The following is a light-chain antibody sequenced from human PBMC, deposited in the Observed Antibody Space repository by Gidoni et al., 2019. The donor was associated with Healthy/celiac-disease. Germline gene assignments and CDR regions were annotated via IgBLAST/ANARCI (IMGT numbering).Light chain of an antibody. CDR1: SSTIGAGDD. V-gene: IGLV1-40*01. CDR2: GNS. CDR3: QSYDSSLSGAYV. Sequence: QSVLTQPPSVSGAPGQRATISCTGSSSTIGAGDDVHRHQQLPGTAPKLLIYGNSNRPSGAPDRFSGSKSGTSASLAITGLQAEDEADYYCQSYDSSLSGAYVFGTGTKVTVL. J-gene: IGLJ1*01.